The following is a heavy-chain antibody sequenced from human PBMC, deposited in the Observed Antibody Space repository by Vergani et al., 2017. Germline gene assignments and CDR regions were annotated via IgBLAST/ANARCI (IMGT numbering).Heavy chain of an antibody. D-gene: IGHD2-2*01. V-gene: IGHV3-23*01. CDR3: ANVCSSTSCYSGSVDY. Sequence: EVQLLESGGGLVQPGGSLRLSCAASGFTFSSYAMSWVRQAPGKGLEWVSAISGSGGSTYYADSVKGRFTISRDNSKNTLYLQMNSLRAEDTAVYYCANVCSSTSCYSGSVDYWGQGTLVTVSS. CDR1: GFTFSSYA. J-gene: IGHJ4*02. CDR2: ISGSGGST.